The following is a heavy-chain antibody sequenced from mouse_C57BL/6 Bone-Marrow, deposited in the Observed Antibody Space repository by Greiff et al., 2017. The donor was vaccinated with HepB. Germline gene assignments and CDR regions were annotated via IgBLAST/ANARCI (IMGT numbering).Heavy chain of an antibody. Sequence: VQLQQSGAELARPGASVKLSCKASGYTFTSYGISWVKQRTGQGLEWIGEIYPRSGNTYYNEKFKGKATLTADKSSSTAYMELRSLTSEDSAVYFCARGTTVVAYDYAMDYWGQGTSVTVSS. D-gene: IGHD1-1*01. V-gene: IGHV1-81*01. J-gene: IGHJ4*01. CDR1: GYTFTSYG. CDR3: ARGTTVVAYDYAMDY. CDR2: IYPRSGNT.